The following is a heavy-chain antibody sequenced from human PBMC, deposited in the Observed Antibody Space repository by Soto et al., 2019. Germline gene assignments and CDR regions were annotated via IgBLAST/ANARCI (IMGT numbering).Heavy chain of an antibody. V-gene: IGHV5-51*01. CDR2: FYPGDSTS. Sequence: GESLKISCKTSGYSFISYWVAWVRQLPGKGLEWMGTFYPGDSTSTYSPSFQGQVTISVDKSISTAYLQLSSLKASDTAMYYCARIIGYCRNNDCSWTFDIWGQGTMVTVS. CDR3: ARIIGYCRNNDCSWTFDI. D-gene: IGHD2-15*01. CDR1: GYSFISYW. J-gene: IGHJ3*02.